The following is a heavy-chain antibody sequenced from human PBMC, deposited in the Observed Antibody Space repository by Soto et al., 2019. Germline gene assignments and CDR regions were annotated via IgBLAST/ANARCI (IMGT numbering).Heavy chain of an antibody. V-gene: IGHV3-53*01. CDR1: GFIVRSNY. J-gene: IGHJ6*02. CDR3: ARDCGMIRGNYGMDV. D-gene: IGHD3-10*01. CDR2: IYSSGNI. Sequence: EVQLVESGGGLIQPGGSLRLSCAASGFIVRSNYMTWVRQAPGKGLEWVSVIYSSGNIYYPDSVKGRFTTSRDNSQNTFFLQMNSLRAEDTAVYYCARDCGMIRGNYGMDVWGQGTTVIVSS.